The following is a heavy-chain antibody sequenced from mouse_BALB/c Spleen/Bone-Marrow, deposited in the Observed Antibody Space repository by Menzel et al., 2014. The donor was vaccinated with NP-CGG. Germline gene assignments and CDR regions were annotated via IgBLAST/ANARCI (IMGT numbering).Heavy chain of an antibody. D-gene: IGHD2-5*01. J-gene: IGHJ2*02. CDR1: VYSFINYW. V-gene: IGHV1-74*01. CDR3: AKASNPFDY. Sequence: VQLQEAAAELVRSGAPEKRSCKVSVYSFINYWMNWMKQRPGQGPEWIGMIHPSDSVTRLNQKFKVKATFTVDKATATTYMQLSSPTSEDSAVYYCAKASNPFDYWCQDTSRTVSS. CDR2: IHPSDSVT.